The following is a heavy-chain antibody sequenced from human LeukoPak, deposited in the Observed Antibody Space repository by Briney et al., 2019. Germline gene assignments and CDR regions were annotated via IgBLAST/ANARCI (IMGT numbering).Heavy chain of an antibody. CDR2: IYYSGST. CDR1: GGSISSSSYY. D-gene: IGHD2-2*01. Sequence: SETLSLTCTVSGGSISSSSYYWGWIRQPPGKGLEWIGSIYYSGSTYYNPSLKSRVTISVDTSKNQFSLKLSSVTAADTAVYYCARGYCSDTSCPDVWGKGTTVTISS. J-gene: IGHJ6*04. V-gene: IGHV4-39*07. CDR3: ARGYCSDTSCPDV.